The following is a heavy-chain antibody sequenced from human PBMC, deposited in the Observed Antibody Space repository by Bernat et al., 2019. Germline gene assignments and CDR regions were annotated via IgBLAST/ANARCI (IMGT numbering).Heavy chain of an antibody. CDR1: GFTFSNYV. CDR2: ISGSGSST. Sequence: EVQLLESGGGLIQPGGSLRLSCAASGFTFSNYVMSWVRQAPGKGLEWVSGISGSGSSTYYADSVEGRFTISRDNSKNTLYLQMNSLRAEDTAIYYCAIAPKYWGEGTLVTVSS. J-gene: IGHJ4*02. V-gene: IGHV3-23*01. CDR3: AIAPKY.